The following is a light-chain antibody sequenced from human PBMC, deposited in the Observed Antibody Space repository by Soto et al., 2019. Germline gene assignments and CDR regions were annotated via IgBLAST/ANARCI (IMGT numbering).Light chain of an antibody. J-gene: IGLJ1*01. V-gene: IGLV2-11*01. CDR1: SSDVGGYNY. CDR2: DVS. Sequence: QSALTQPRSASGSPGQSITISCTETSSDVGGYNYVSWYQQHPAKAPKLIIFDVSKRPSGVPNRFSGSKSGNTASLTISGLRAEDEADYYCCSYVGRNTYVFGTGTKLTVL. CDR3: CSYVGRNTYV.